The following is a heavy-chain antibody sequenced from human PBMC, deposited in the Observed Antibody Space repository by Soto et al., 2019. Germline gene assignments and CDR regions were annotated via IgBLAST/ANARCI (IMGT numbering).Heavy chain of an antibody. D-gene: IGHD3-10*01. CDR1: GFTFSSYA. Sequence: GGSLRLSCAASGFTFSSYAMSWVRQAPGKGLEWVSAISGSGGSTYYADSVKGRFTISRDNSKNTLYLQMNSLRAEDTAVYYCAKSPIGVRGVMALFDYWGQGTLVTVSS. J-gene: IGHJ4*02. CDR2: ISGSGGST. V-gene: IGHV3-23*01. CDR3: AKSPIGVRGVMALFDY.